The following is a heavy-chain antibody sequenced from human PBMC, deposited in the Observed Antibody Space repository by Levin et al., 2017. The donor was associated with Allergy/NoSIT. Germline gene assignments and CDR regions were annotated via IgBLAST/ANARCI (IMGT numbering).Heavy chain of an antibody. V-gene: IGHV4-4*07. CDR1: GGSFSTYF. CDR2: IFSSGST. CDR3: TRADYFDY. Sequence: SETLSLTCVVSGGSFSTYFWSWIRQPAGKGLEWIGRIFSSGSTNYNPSLKSRVTLSVDASRSQFSLRLTSVTAADTAVYYCTRADYFDYWGQGALVTVSS. J-gene: IGHJ4*02.